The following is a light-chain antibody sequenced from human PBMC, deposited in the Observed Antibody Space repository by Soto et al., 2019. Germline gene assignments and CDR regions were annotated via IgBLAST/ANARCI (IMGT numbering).Light chain of an antibody. CDR1: QSVSSY. CDR3: QQRSNWPALT. J-gene: IGKJ4*01. V-gene: IGKV3-11*01. CDR2: DAS. Sequence: EIVLTQSPSTLSLYPGERATLSCRASQSVSSYLAWYQQKPGQAPRLLIYDASNRATGIPARFSGRGSGTDFTLTISSLEPEDFAVYYCQQRSNWPALTFGGVT.